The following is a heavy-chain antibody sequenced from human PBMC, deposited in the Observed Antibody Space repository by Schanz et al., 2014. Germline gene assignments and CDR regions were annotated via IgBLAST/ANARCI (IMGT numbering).Heavy chain of an antibody. CDR1: GFTFSSYG. CDR3: ARDRRFFDRDDLYYFDS. J-gene: IGHJ4*02. Sequence: QVQLVESGGGVVQFGRSLRLSCVASGFTFSSYGMHWVRQAPGQGLEWMGWISVYNHNKEYDQKFQGRVTMTTDTSTSTAYMALTDLRSDDTAVYYCARDRRFFDRDDLYYFDSWGQGTLVTVSS. CDR2: ISVYNHNK. D-gene: IGHD3-3*01. V-gene: IGHV1-18*01.